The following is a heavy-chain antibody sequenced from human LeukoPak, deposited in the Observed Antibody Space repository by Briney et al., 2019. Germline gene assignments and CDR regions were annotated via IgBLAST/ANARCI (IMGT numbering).Heavy chain of an antibody. J-gene: IGHJ6*03. Sequence: ASVKVSCKASGGTFSSYAISWVRQAPGQGLEWMGGIIPIFGTANYAQKFQGRVTITADKSTSTAYMELSSLGSEDTAVFYCARSGLGFNYYYMDVWGKGTTVTVSS. CDR2: IIPIFGTA. CDR1: GGTFSSYA. CDR3: ARSGLGFNYYYMDV. V-gene: IGHV1-69*06. D-gene: IGHD3-16*01.